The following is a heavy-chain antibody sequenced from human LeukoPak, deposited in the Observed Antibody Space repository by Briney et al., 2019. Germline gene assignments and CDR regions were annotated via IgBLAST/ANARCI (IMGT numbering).Heavy chain of an antibody. D-gene: IGHD3-22*01. CDR1: GGSISSYY. V-gene: IGHV4-59*01. Sequence: SETLSLTCTVSGGSISSYYWSWIRQPPGKGLEWIGYIYYSGSTNYDPSLKSRVPISVDTSKNQFSLKLSSVTAADTAVYYCARQQGGYYPYYYYGMDVWGQGTTVTVSS. J-gene: IGHJ6*02. CDR3: ARQQGGYYPYYYYGMDV. CDR2: IYYSGST.